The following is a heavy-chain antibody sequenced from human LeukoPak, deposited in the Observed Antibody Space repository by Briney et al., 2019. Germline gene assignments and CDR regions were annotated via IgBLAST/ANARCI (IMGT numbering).Heavy chain of an antibody. J-gene: IGHJ4*02. CDR3: ASHSGYYYGSGSYDDY. CDR2: IYTSGST. V-gene: IGHV4-4*07. CDR1: GGSFSIYY. Sequence: SETLSLTCTVSGGSFSIYYWSWIRQPAGKGLEWIGRIYTSGSTNYIPSLKSRVTISVDTSKNQFSLKLSSVTAADTAVYYCASHSGYYYGSGSYDDYWGQGTLVTVSS. D-gene: IGHD3-10*01.